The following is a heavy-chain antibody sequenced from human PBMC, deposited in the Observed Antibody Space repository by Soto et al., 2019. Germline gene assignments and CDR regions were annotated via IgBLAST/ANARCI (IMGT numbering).Heavy chain of an antibody. J-gene: IGHJ6*03. Sequence: GGSLRLSCAASGFTFSDYSMNWVRQAPGKGLEWVSYIGSSSSSIYYADSVKGRFTISRDNAKNSLYLQMNSLRAEDTAVYYCAKDDYSSSSYYYYYFMDVWGKGTTVTVSS. D-gene: IGHD6-6*01. V-gene: IGHV3-48*01. CDR1: GFTFSDYS. CDR2: IGSSSSSI. CDR3: AKDDYSSSSYYYYYFMDV.